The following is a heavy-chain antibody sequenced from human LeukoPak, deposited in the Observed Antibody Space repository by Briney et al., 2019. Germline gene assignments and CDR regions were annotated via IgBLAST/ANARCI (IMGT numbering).Heavy chain of an antibody. CDR1: GGSFSSYY. Sequence: SETLSLTCAVYGGSFSSYYWGWIRQPPGKGLEWIGSIYYSGSTYYNPSLKSRVTISVDTSKNQFSLKLSSVTAADTAVYYCASGCTNGVCYMIYWGQGTLVTVSS. CDR2: IYYSGST. D-gene: IGHD2-8*01. V-gene: IGHV4-39*01. J-gene: IGHJ4*02. CDR3: ASGCTNGVCYMIY.